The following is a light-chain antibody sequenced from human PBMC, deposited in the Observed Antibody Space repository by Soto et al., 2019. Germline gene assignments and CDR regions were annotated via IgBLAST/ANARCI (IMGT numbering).Light chain of an antibody. CDR1: TGAVTSGYH. CDR3: LLYYSDDQLWV. J-gene: IGLJ3*02. V-gene: IGLV7-43*01. CDR2: SRS. Sequence: QTVVTQEPSLTVSTGGTGTLTCASSTGAVTSGYHPNGFQQKPGQAPRALIYSRSNVHSWTPTRFSGSLLGGKAALTLSNVPPEDEDEYYCLLYYSDDQLWVLGGGTQLTVL.